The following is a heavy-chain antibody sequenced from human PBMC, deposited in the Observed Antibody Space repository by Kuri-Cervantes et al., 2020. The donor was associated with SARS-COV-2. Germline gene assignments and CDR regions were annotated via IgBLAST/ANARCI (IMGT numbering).Heavy chain of an antibody. CDR2: ISSSGSTI. CDR3: ARGPDCSSTSCYLGFDY. Sequence: GGSLRLSCAASGFTFSDYYMSWIRQAPGKGLEWVSYISSSGSTIYYADSVKGRFTISRDNAKNTLYLQMNSLRAEDTAVYYCARGPDCSSTSCYLGFDYWGQGTLVTVSS. J-gene: IGHJ4*02. V-gene: IGHV3-11*01. CDR1: GFTFSDYY. D-gene: IGHD2-2*01.